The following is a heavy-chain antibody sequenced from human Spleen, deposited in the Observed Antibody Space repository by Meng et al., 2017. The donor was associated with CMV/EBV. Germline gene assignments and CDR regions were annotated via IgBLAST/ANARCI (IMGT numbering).Heavy chain of an antibody. Sequence: GSLRLSCAASGFTFSSYGMHWVRQAPGKGLEWVAFIRYDGSNKYYADSVKGRFTISRDNSKNTLYLQMNSLRAEDTAVYYCAKALGYCSGGSCYALQNWGQGTMVTVSS. CDR1: GFTFSSYG. CDR2: IRYDGSNK. CDR3: AKALGYCSGGSCYALQN. V-gene: IGHV3-30*02. D-gene: IGHD2-15*01. J-gene: IGHJ3*01.